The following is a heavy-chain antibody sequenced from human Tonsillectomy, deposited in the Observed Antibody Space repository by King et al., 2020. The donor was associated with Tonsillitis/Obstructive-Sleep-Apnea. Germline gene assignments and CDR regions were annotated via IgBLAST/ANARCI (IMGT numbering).Heavy chain of an antibody. CDR1: GFTFGDYA. Sequence: VQLVESGGGLVQPGRSLTLSCTASGFTFGDYAMTWFRQAPGKGREGVGFIRSNTYGGTTEYAASVKGRFTILRDDSRSIANLQMNSLKTKDTAVYYCTRVGLMTTVNYFDYWGQGTLVTVSS. D-gene: IGHD4-11*01. CDR3: TRVGLMTTVNYFDY. CDR2: IRSNTYGGTT. V-gene: IGHV3-49*03. J-gene: IGHJ4*02.